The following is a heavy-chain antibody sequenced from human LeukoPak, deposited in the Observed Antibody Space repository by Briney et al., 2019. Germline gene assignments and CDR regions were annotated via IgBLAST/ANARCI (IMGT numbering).Heavy chain of an antibody. CDR2: INHSGST. CDR1: GGSFSGYY. Sequence: KSSETLSLTCAVYGGSFSGYYWSWIRQPPRKGLEWIGEINHSGSTNYNPSLKSRVTISVDTSKNQFSLKLSSVTAADTAVYYCARGKNNYFDYWGQGTLVTVSS. V-gene: IGHV4-34*01. CDR3: ARGKNNYFDY. J-gene: IGHJ4*02.